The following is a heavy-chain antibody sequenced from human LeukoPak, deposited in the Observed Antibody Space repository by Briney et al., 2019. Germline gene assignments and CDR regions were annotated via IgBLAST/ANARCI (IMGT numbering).Heavy chain of an antibody. Sequence: PGGSLRLSCAASGFTFSSYWMHWVRQAPGKGLVWVSRINSDGSSTSYADSVKGRFTISRDNSKNTLYLQMNSLRAEDTAVYYCAKDLVGYCSGGSCYALDYWGQGTLVTVSS. CDR3: AKDLVGYCSGGSCYALDY. D-gene: IGHD2-15*01. CDR2: INSDGSST. J-gene: IGHJ4*02. V-gene: IGHV3-74*01. CDR1: GFTFSSYW.